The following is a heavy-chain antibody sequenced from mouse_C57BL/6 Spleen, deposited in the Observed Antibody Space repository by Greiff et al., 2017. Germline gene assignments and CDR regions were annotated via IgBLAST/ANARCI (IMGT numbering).Heavy chain of an antibody. CDR1: GYAFSSSW. CDR2: IYPGDGDT. V-gene: IGHV1-82*01. CDR3: ARSYYGRNYFDY. D-gene: IGHD1-1*01. J-gene: IGHJ2*01. Sequence: QVQLQQSGPELVKPGASVKISCKASGYAFSSSWMNWVKQRPGKGLEWIGRIYPGDGDTNYNGKFKGKATLTADKSSSTAYMQLSSLTSEDSAVYFCARSYYGRNYFDYWGQGTTLTVSA.